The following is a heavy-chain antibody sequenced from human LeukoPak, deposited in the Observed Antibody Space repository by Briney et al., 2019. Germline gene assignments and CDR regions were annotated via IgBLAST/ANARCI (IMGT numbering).Heavy chain of an antibody. CDR3: ARTPPKVTTVTTIGPYFDY. J-gene: IGHJ4*02. CDR1: GGSISSGDYY. D-gene: IGHD4-17*01. CDR2: IYYSGST. Sequence: SQTLSLTCTVSGGSISSGDYYWSWLRQPPGKGLEWIGYIYYSGSTYYNPSLKSRVTISVDTTKNQFSLKLSSVTAADTAVYYCARTPPKVTTVTTIGPYFDYWGQGTLVTVSS. V-gene: IGHV4-30-4*01.